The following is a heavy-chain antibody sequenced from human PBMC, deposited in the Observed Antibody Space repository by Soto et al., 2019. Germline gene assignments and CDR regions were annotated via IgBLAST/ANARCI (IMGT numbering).Heavy chain of an antibody. CDR1: GSAISSSSCY. D-gene: IGHD3-22*01. CDR2: IYYSGST. CDR3: ARLEDDSSGYYYGDYYYYGMDV. J-gene: IGHJ6*02. Sequence: PSWRVSITGALGGSAISSSSCYSGWIRQPPGKGLEWIGSIYYSGSTYYNPSLKSRVTISVDTSKNQFSLKLSSVTAADTAVYYCARLEDDSSGYYYGDYYYYGMDVWGQGTTVTV. V-gene: IGHV4-39*01.